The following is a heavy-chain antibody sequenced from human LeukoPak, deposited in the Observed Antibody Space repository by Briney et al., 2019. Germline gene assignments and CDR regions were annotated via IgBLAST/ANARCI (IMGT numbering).Heavy chain of an antibody. J-gene: IGHJ4*02. CDR1: GGSISSYY. V-gene: IGHV4-59*12. Sequence: SETLSLTCTVSGGSISSYYWSWIRQPPGKGLEWIGYIYYSGSTNYNPSLKSRVTISVDTSKNQFSLKLSSVTAADTAVYYCARDGVITFGGVIDWGQGTLVTVSS. CDR2: IYYSGST. CDR3: ARDGVITFGGVID. D-gene: IGHD3-16*02.